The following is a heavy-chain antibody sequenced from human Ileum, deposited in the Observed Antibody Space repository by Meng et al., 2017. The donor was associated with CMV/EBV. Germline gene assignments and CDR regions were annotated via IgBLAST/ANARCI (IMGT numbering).Heavy chain of an antibody. CDR1: GDSIATSAVY. CDR3: ARQVRGFDP. D-gene: IGHD3-10*01. CDR2: IYYGGAT. Sequence: SETLFLTCTVSGDSIATSAVYWGWIRQPPGKRLEWIGTIYYGGATFYNPSLKSRVTISVDTSKNHFSLKLSSVTAADTGVYYCARQVRGFDPWGQGTLVTVSS. V-gene: IGHV4-39*01. J-gene: IGHJ5*02.